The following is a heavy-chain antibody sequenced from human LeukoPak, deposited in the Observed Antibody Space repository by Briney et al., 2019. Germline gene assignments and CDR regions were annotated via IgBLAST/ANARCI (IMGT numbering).Heavy chain of an antibody. J-gene: IGHJ6*02. CDR3: ARFGVDYDMDV. V-gene: IGHV4-59*01. D-gene: IGHD3-16*01. CDR2: IHYSGRP. Sequence: GSLRLSCAASGFTFSSYAMSWVRQAPGKGLEWIGQIHYSGRPDYNPSLKSRVIISVDTSKNQLSLKVTSVTGADTAVYYCARFGVDYDMDVWGQGTTVTVSS. CDR1: GFTFSSYA.